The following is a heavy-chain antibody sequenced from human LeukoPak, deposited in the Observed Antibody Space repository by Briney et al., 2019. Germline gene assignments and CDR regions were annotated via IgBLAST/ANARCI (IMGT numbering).Heavy chain of an antibody. D-gene: IGHD2-2*01. CDR2: INTNTGNP. CDR3: ARALTTSWGYYYYGMDV. J-gene: IGHJ6*02. V-gene: IGHV7-4-1*02. Sequence: ASVKVSCKASGYTFTSYAMNWVRQAPGQGLEWMGWINTNTGNPTYAQGFTGRFVFSLDTSVSTAYLQISSLKAEDTAVYYCARALTTSWGYYYYGMDVWGQGTTVTVSS. CDR1: GYTFTSYA.